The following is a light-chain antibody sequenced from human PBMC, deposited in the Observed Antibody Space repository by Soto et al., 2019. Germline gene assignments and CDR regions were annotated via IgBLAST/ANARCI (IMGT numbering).Light chain of an antibody. CDR3: QQYNNWPLT. CDR1: QRVSARY. Sequence: LVLTQSPGTLSLSPGARATLSCRASQRVSARYLAWYHQKPGQAPRLLIFGASDRATGIPARFSGSGSGSEFTLTISSLQSEDGAVYDGQQYNNWPLTFGQGTRLEIK. V-gene: IGKV3-15*01. J-gene: IGKJ5*01. CDR2: GAS.